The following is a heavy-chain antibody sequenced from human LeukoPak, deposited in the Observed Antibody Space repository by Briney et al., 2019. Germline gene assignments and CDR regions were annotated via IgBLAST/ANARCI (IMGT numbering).Heavy chain of an antibody. CDR3: ARDGYGAYYYYYGMDV. J-gene: IGHJ6*02. CDR1: GYTFTSYD. D-gene: IGHD4-17*01. Sequence: ASVKVSCKASGYTFTSYDINWVRQATGQGLEWMGWMNPNSGNTGYAQKFQGRVTMTRNTSISTAYMELSSLRSEDTAVYYCARDGYGAYYYYYGMDVWGQGTTVTVS. V-gene: IGHV1-8*01. CDR2: MNPNSGNT.